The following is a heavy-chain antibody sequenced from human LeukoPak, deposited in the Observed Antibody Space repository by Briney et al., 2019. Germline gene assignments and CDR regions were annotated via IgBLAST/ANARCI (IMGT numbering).Heavy chain of an antibody. Sequence: ASVTVSCKASGGTFSSYAISWVRQAPGQGLEWMGRIIPVLGITNYAQKFQGRVTITADKSTSTADMELSSLRSEDTAVYYCARGGGRWLQLSVADYYGMDVWGRGTTVTVSS. V-gene: IGHV1-69*04. J-gene: IGHJ6*02. CDR1: GGTFSSYA. CDR3: ARGGGRWLQLSVADYYGMDV. D-gene: IGHD5-24*01. CDR2: IIPVLGIT.